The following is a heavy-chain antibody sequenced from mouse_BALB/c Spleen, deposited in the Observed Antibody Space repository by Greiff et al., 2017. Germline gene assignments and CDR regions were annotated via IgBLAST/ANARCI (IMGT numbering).Heavy chain of an antibody. CDR3: ARENYGSSYWYFDG. V-gene: IGHV7-3*02. Sequence: EVQLVESGGGLVQPGGSLRLSCATSGFTFTDYYMSWVRQPPGKALEWLGFIRNKANGYTTEYSASVKGRFTISRDNSQSILYLQMNTLRAEDSATYYCARENYGSSYWYFDGWGAGTTVTVSS. CDR1: GFTFTDYY. CDR2: IRNKANGYTT. D-gene: IGHD1-1*01. J-gene: IGHJ1*01.